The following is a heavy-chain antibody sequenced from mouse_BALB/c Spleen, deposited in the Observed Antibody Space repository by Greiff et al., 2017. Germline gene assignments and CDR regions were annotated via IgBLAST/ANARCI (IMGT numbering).Heavy chain of an antibody. CDR2: IWSGGST. J-gene: IGHJ4*01. D-gene: IGHD2-4*01. V-gene: IGHV2-4-1*01. Sequence: QVKLMESGPGLVQPSQSLSITCTVSGFSLTSYGVHWVRQSPGKGLEWLGVIWSGGSTDYNAAFISRLSISKDNSKSQVFFKMNSLQADDTAIYYCARKNGDYEPYYAMDYWGQGTSVTVSS. CDR1: GFSLTSYG. CDR3: ARKNGDYEPYYAMDY.